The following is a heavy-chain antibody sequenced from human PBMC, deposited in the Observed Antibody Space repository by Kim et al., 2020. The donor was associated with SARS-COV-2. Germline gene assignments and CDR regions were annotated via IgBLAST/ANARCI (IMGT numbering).Heavy chain of an antibody. J-gene: IGHJ3*02. CDR2: ISSSSSYI. CDR3: ARERLGFRRDAFDI. D-gene: IGHD5-12*01. CDR1: GFTFSSYS. Sequence: GGSLRLSCAASGFTFSSYSMNWVRQAPGKGLEWVSYISSSSSYIYYADSVKGRFTISRDNTKNSLYLQMNSLRAEDTAVYYCARERLGFRRDAFDIWGQGTMVTVSS. V-gene: IGHV3-21*01.